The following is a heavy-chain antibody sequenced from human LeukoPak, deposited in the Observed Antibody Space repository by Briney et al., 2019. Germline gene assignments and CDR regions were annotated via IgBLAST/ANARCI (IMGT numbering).Heavy chain of an antibody. Sequence: PSETLSLTCTVSGGSISSYYWSWIRQPPGKGLEWIGYIYYSGSTNYNPSLKSRVTISVDTSKNQLSLKLSSVTAADTAVYYCARDRPAYGDSDYWGRGTLVTVSS. CDR3: ARDRPAYGDSDY. V-gene: IGHV4-59*12. CDR1: GGSISSYY. J-gene: IGHJ4*02. D-gene: IGHD4-17*01. CDR2: IYYSGST.